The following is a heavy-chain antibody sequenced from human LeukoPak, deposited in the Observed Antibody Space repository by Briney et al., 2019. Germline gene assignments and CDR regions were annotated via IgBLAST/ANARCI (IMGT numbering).Heavy chain of an antibody. CDR1: GGSISSSNW. J-gene: IGHJ6*02. Sequence: SETLSLTCAVSGGSISSSNWWSWVRQPPGKGLEWIGEIYHSGSTNYNPSLKSRVTISVDKSKNQFSLKLSSVTAADTAVYYCASRPSVLYYYYGMDVWGQGTTVTVSS. D-gene: IGHD2-8*01. CDR3: ASRPSVLYYYYGMDV. CDR2: IYHSGST. V-gene: IGHV4-4*02.